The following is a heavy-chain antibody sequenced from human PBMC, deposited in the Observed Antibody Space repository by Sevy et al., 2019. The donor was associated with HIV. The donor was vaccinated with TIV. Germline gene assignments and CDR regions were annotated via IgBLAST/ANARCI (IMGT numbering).Heavy chain of an antibody. CDR3: STDPIILLLVTDGMDV. CDR2: IKSKADGGTI. CDR1: GFTFSSYS. D-gene: IGHD2-8*02. V-gene: IGHV3-15*01. J-gene: IGHJ6*02. Sequence: GGSLRLSCAASGFTFSSYSMNWVRQAPGKGLEWLGRIKSKADGGTIDYAAPVKGKFTISRDDLKNTLYLQMNSLKTEDTGVYYCSTDPIILLLVTDGMDVWGRGTTVTVSS.